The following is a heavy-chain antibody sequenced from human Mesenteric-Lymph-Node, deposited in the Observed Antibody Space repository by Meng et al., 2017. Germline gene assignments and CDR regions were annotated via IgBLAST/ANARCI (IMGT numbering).Heavy chain of an antibody. CDR1: GYTFTSYG. CDR2: IIPIFGTA. Sequence: SVKVSCKASGYTFTSYGISWVRQAPGQGLEWMGGIIPIFGTANYAQKFQGRVTITTDESTSTAYMELSSLRSEDTAVYYCATRNPSYSSSWYGTWYFDLWGLGTLVTVSS. V-gene: IGHV1-69*05. CDR3: ATRNPSYSSSWYGTWYFDL. J-gene: IGHJ2*01. D-gene: IGHD6-13*01.